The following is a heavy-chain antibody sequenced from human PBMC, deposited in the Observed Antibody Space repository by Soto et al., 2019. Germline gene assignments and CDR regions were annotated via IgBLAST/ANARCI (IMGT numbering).Heavy chain of an antibody. CDR1: GYTFTGYY. J-gene: IGHJ6*02. V-gene: IGHV1-3*01. CDR2: INAGNGNT. Sequence: ASVKVSCKASGYTFTGYYMHWVRQAPGQRLEWMGWINAGNGNTKYSQKFQGRVTITRNTSASTAYMELSSLRSEDTAVYYCARENIYSGYFYGFRGYYYGMDVWGQGTTVTVSS. D-gene: IGHD5-18*01. CDR3: ARENIYSGYFYGFRGYYYGMDV.